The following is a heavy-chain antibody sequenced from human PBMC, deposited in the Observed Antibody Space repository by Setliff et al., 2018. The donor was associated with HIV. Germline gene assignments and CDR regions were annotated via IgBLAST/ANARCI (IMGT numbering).Heavy chain of an antibody. CDR2: IYYTGNT. CDR3: AGAPATMIVVVNHVPLAAFGL. J-gene: IGHJ3*01. CDR1: DGSVSSQY. V-gene: IGHV4-59*02. D-gene: IGHD3-22*01. Sequence: SEPLSLTCTVSDGSVSSQYWSWIRQPPGKGLEWVGSIYYTGNTNYNPSLKSRVTISVDTSKNELSLKMSPVTAADTAVYYCAGAPATMIVVVNHVPLAAFGLWGQGTMVTVSS.